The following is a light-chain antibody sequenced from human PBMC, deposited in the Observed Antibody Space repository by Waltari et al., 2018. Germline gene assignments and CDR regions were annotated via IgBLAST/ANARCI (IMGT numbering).Light chain of an antibody. J-gene: IGLJ1*01. CDR1: SRDVGPYDS. CDR3: CSYAGTYTYV. V-gene: IGLV2-11*01. Sequence: QSALTQPRSQSGSPGQSVSISCTGTSRDVGPYDSVTWYQHHPGKVPKLMIYDVNKRPSGVPDRFSGSKSGSTASLTISGLQVDDEADYYCCSYAGTYTYVFGTGTEVTVL. CDR2: DVN.